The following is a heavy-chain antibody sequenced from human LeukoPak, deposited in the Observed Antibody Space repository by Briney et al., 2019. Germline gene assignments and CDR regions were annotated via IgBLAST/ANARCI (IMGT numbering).Heavy chain of an antibody. J-gene: IGHJ4*02. D-gene: IGHD3-22*01. V-gene: IGHV4-59*01. CDR2: IYYSGST. CDR1: GGSISSYY. CDR3: ARNRYYYDSSGYYSPLFDY. Sequence: SETLSLTCTVSGGSISSYYWSWIRQPPGKGLEWIGYIYYSGSTNYNPSLKSRVTISVDTSKNQFSLKLSSVTAADTAVYYCARNRYYYDSSGYYSPLFDYWGQGTLVTVSS.